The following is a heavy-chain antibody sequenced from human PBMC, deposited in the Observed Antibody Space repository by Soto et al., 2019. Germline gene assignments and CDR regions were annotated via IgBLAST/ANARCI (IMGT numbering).Heavy chain of an antibody. CDR2: ISGSSSYI. Sequence: GGSLRLSCAASGFTFSSYAMSWVRQAPGKGLEWVSSISGSSSYIYYADSVKGRFTISRDNAKNSLYLQMNSLRAEDTAVYYCARDFRNYDFWSGYYDYWGQGTLVTVSS. J-gene: IGHJ4*02. CDR1: GFTFSSYA. CDR3: ARDFRNYDFWSGYYDY. D-gene: IGHD3-3*01. V-gene: IGHV3-21*01.